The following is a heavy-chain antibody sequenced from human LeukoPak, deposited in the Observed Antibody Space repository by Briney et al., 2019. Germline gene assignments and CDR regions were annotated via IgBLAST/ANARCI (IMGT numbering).Heavy chain of an antibody. J-gene: IGHJ6*03. CDR1: GGSISTYY. Sequence: SETLSLTCTVSGGSISTYYWNWIRQPPGKGLEWIGCIYYSGSTNYNPSLKSRVTISVDTSKNQFSLKLSSVTAADTAVYYCARVRSGYDYYYYYMDVWGKGTTVAVSS. D-gene: IGHD3-3*01. CDR3: ARVRSGYDYYYYYMDV. V-gene: IGHV4-59*01. CDR2: IYYSGST.